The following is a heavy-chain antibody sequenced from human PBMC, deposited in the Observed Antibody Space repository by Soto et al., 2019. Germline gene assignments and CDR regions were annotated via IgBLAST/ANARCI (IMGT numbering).Heavy chain of an antibody. J-gene: IGHJ4*02. V-gene: IGHV1-69*02. Sequence: QVQLVHSGAEVKKPGSSVKVSCKASGGTFSSYTISWVRQAPGQGLEWMGRIIPILGIANYAQKFQGRVTITADKSTGKAYRQLSSLSCEDTAVYYCARGMGPYGSGITLSSTGGGVDCCGQGTLVTVSS. CDR1: GGTFSSYT. CDR3: ARGMGPYGSGITLSSTGGGVDC. D-gene: IGHD3-10*01. CDR2: IIPILGIA.